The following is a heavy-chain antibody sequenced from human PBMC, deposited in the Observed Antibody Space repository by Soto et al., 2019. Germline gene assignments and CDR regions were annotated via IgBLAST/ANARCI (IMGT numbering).Heavy chain of an antibody. V-gene: IGHV4-34*01. Sequence: SETLSLTCAVYGGSFSGYYWSWIRQPPGKGLEWIGEINHSGSTNYNPSLKSRVTISVDTSKNQFSLKLSSVTAADTAVYYCARDRRIRVAAAGNWWSTVSWFDPWGQGNLVTVSS. CDR3: ARDRRIRVAAAGNWWSTVSWFDP. J-gene: IGHJ5*02. CDR2: INHSGST. CDR1: GGSFSGYY. D-gene: IGHD6-13*01.